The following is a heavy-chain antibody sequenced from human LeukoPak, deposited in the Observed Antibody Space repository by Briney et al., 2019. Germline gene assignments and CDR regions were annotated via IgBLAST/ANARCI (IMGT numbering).Heavy chain of an antibody. Sequence: GGSLRLSCTGSGYSFTSYWISWVRQMPGKGLEWMGRIDPSDSYTNYSPSFQGHVTISADKSISTAYLQWSSLKASDTAMYYCARRRGTITVTTYYYYGMDVWGQGTTVTVSS. CDR1: GYSFTSYW. V-gene: IGHV5-10-1*01. J-gene: IGHJ6*02. CDR3: ARRRGTITVTTYYYYGMDV. D-gene: IGHD4-17*01. CDR2: IDPSDSYT.